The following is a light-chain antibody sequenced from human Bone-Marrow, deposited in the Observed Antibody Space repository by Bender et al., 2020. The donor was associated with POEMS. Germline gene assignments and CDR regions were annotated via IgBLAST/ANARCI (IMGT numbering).Light chain of an antibody. Sequence: QSALTQPASVSGSPGQSITISCTGTSSDIGDYDFVSWYQQHPGKAPHLIIYEVSYRPSGVSNRFSGSKSGNTASLKISGLQAEDEAEYYCSSYTSSSTLYVFGTGTKVTVL. V-gene: IGLV2-14*01. CDR3: SSYTSSSTLYV. CDR2: EVS. J-gene: IGLJ1*01. CDR1: SSDIGDYDF.